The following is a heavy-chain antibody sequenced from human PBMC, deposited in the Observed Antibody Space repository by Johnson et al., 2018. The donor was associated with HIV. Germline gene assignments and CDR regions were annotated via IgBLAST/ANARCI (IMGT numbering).Heavy chain of an antibody. Sequence: VQLVESGGGLVQPGGSLRLSCAASGFSISSNYMSWIRQAPGKGLEWVSVIYRAGSTYYADSVKDRFTISRDISKNSLYLQMNSLRAEDTALYYCARAAAPYYYGSGSYYFDTFDIWGQGTMVTISS. CDR3: ARAAAPYYYGSGSYYFDTFDI. V-gene: IGHV3-66*01. CDR2: IYRAGST. J-gene: IGHJ3*02. D-gene: IGHD3-10*01. CDR1: GFSISSNY.